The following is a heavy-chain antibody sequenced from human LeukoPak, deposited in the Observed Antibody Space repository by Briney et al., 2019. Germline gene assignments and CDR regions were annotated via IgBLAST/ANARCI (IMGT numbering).Heavy chain of an antibody. J-gene: IGHJ6*02. Sequence: SQTLSLTCTVSGGSISSGDYYWSWIRQPPGKGLEWIGYIYDSGSTNYNPSLKSRVTISVDTSKNQFSLKLSSVTAADTAVYYCARVGGTNYYYYGMGVWGQGTTVTVSS. D-gene: IGHD1-1*01. CDR2: IYDSGST. CDR3: ARVGGTNYYYYGMGV. V-gene: IGHV4-61*08. CDR1: GGSISSGDYY.